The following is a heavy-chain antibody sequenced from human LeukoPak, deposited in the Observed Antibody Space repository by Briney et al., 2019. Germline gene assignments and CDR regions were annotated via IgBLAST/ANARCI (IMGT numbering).Heavy chain of an antibody. CDR1: GFTVSSNY. D-gene: IGHD5-18*01. Sequence: GSLRLSCAASGFTVSSNYMSWVRQPPGKGLEWIGSIYYSGSTYYNPSLKSRVTISVDTSKNQFSLNLSSVTAADTAVYYCARHLRGYSYGLAYYFDYWGQGTLVTVSS. J-gene: IGHJ4*02. CDR2: IYYSGST. CDR3: ARHLRGYSYGLAYYFDY. V-gene: IGHV4-39*07.